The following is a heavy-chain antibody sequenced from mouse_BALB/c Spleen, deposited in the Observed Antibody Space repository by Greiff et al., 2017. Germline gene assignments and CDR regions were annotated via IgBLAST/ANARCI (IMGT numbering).Heavy chain of an antibody. CDR1: GFNIKDTY. CDR3: ATTFYGYGTWFAY. D-gene: IGHD2-9*01. Sequence: VQLKESGAELVKPGASVKLSCTASGFNIKDTYMHWVKQRPEQGLEWIGRIDPANGNTKYDPKFQGKATITADTSSNTAYLQLSSLTSEDTAVYYCATTFYGYGTWFAYWGQGTLVTVSA. V-gene: IGHV14-3*02. CDR2: IDPANGNT. J-gene: IGHJ3*01.